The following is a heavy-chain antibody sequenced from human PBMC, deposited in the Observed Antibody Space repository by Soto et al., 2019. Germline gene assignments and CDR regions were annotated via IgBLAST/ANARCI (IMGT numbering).Heavy chain of an antibody. J-gene: IGHJ5*02. CDR3: ARDRGPSSGYYPYWFDP. CDR1: GGTFSSYA. Sequence: QVQLVQSGAEVKKPGSSVKVSCKASGGTFSSYAISWVRQAPGQGLEWTGEIIPIFGTANYAQKFQGRVTITADESTSTAYMELSSLRSEDTAMYYCARDRGPSSGYYPYWFDPWGQGTLVSVSS. CDR2: IIPIFGTA. V-gene: IGHV1-69*12. D-gene: IGHD3-22*01.